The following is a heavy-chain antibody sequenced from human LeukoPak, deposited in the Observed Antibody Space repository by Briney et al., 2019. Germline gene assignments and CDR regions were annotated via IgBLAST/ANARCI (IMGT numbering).Heavy chain of an antibody. CDR1: GFIFSSFW. Sequence: PGGSLRLSCAASGFIFSSFWMHWVRQVPGKGLVWVSHTNSDGSTTDYADSVRRRFTISRDNAKNTLYLQMNRLTVEDTAVYYCGRGMRDYYGLDYWGQGILVTVSS. CDR3: GRGMRDYYGLDY. V-gene: IGHV3-74*01. CDR2: TNSDGSTT. J-gene: IGHJ4*02. D-gene: IGHD3-10*01.